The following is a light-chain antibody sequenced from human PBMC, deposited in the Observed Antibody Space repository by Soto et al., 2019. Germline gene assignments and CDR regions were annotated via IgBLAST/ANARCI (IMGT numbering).Light chain of an antibody. V-gene: IGLV2-14*01. J-gene: IGLJ3*02. CDR1: SSDVGGYNY. CDR2: EVS. CDR3: AAWDVSLNGEM. Sequence: QSALTQPASVSGSPGQSITISCTGTSSDVGGYNYVSWYQQHPGKAPKLMIYEVSQRPSGVPDRFSGSRSGTSASLAISGLQSEDEADYYCAAWDVSLNGEMFGGGTQLTVL.